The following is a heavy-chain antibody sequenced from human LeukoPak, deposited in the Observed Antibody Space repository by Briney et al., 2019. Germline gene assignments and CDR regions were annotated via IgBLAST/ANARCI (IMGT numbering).Heavy chain of an antibody. CDR3: AIAPNYYDSSGYKIDY. D-gene: IGHD3-22*01. J-gene: IGHJ4*02. Sequence: ASVKVSCKASGYTFTSYGISWVRQAPGQRLEWMGWISAYNGNTNYAQKLQGRVTMTTDTSTSTAYMELRSLRSDDTAVYYCAIAPNYYDSSGYKIDYWGQGTLVTVSS. V-gene: IGHV1-18*01. CDR1: GYTFTSYG. CDR2: ISAYNGNT.